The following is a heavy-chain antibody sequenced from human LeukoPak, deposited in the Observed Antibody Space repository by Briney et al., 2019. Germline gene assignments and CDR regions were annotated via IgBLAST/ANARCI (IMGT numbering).Heavy chain of an antibody. CDR3: ARVGGGAYDSSGYYYVFFDY. D-gene: IGHD3-22*01. CDR1: GFTLSDYY. V-gene: IGHV3-11*01. J-gene: IGHJ4*02. CDR2: SSSGSTI. Sequence: PGGSLRLSCAASGFTLSDYYMSWIRQAPGKGLEWVSYSSSGSTIYYADSVKGRFTISRDNAKSSLYLQMNSLRAEDTAVYYCARVGGGAYDSSGYYYVFFDYWGQGTLVTVSS.